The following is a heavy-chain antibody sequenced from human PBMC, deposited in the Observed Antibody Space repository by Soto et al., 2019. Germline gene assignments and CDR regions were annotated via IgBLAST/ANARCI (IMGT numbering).Heavy chain of an antibody. CDR3: ARGGLYAYYQDN. D-gene: IGHD3-16*01. CDR2: LKGDGSMT. J-gene: IGHJ4*02. CDR1: GFTFSTYW. Sequence: EVQLVESGGGVVQPGESLRLSCTASGFTFSTYWMHWVRQAPGKGLVWLSRLKGDGSMTDYADSVKGRFTISRDNTENTLNLQMNGLRAEDTAIYYCARGGLYAYYQDNWGQGTLVTVSS. V-gene: IGHV3-74*01.